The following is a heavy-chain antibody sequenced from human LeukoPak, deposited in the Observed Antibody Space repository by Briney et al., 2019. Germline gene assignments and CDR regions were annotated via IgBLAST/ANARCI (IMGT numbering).Heavy chain of an antibody. J-gene: IGHJ4*02. D-gene: IGHD6-6*01. CDR1: GGTFSSYA. CDR3: ASGDMAARSTFDY. Sequence: GASVNVSCKASGGTFSSYAISWVRQAPGQGLEWMGGIIPIFGTANYAQKFQGRVTITADESTSTAYMELSSLRSEDTAVYYCASGDMAARSTFDYWGQGTLVTASS. CDR2: IIPIFGTA. V-gene: IGHV1-69*13.